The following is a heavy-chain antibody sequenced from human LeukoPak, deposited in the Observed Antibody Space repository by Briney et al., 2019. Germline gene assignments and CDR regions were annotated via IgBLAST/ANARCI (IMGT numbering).Heavy chain of an antibody. J-gene: IGHJ4*02. CDR1: GYTFTGYY. CDR2: INPNSGGT. Sequence: ASVKVSCKASGYTFTGYYMHWVRQAPGQGLEWMGWINPNSGGTNYAQKFQGRVTMTRDTSISTAYMELSRLRSDDTAVYYCATAVLWFGELFAPFDYWGQGTLVTVSS. CDR3: ATAVLWFGELFAPFDY. V-gene: IGHV1-2*02. D-gene: IGHD3-10*01.